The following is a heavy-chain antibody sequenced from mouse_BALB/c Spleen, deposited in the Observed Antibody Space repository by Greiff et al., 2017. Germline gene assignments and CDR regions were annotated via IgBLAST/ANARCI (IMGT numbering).Heavy chain of an antibody. CDR2: IWSGGST. V-gene: IGHV2-2*02. CDR3: ARKNGNYYGSSYGYFDV. CDR1: GFSLTSYG. D-gene: IGHD1-1*01. J-gene: IGHJ1*01. Sequence: VKLMESGPGLVQPSQSLSITCTVSGFSLTSYGVHWVRQSPGKGLEWLGVIWSGGSTDYNAAFISRLSISKDNSKSQVFFKMNSLQANDTAIYYCARKNGNYYGSSYGYFDVWGAGTTVTVSS.